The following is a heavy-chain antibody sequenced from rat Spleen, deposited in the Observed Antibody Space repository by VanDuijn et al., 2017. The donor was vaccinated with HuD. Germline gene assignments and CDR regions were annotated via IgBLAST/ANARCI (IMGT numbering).Heavy chain of an antibody. D-gene: IGHD4-6*01. J-gene: IGHJ2*01. CDR1: GFTFSDFF. V-gene: IGHV5-29*01. Sequence: EVQLVASDGGLVQPGRSLKLSCAASGFTFSDFFMAWVRQAPAQGLEWVATISDDGTSTYYRDSVKGRFTISRDNAKSTLCLQMDSLRSEDTAAYYCTRHWGYWGQGVMVTVSS. CDR2: ISDDGTST. CDR3: TRHWGY.